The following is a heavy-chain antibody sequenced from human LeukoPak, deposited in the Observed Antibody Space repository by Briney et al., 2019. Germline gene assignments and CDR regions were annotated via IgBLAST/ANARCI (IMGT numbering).Heavy chain of an antibody. CDR2: IIPIFGTA. V-gene: IGHV1-69*05. CDR1: GGTFSSYA. D-gene: IGHD6-13*01. CDR3: ARESSSHYNAIDY. Sequence: GSSVKVSCKASGGTFSSYAISWVRQAPGQGLEWMGGIIPIFGTANYAQKFQGRVTITTDESTSTAHMELSSLRSEDTAVYYCARESSSHYNAIDYWGQGTLVTVSS. J-gene: IGHJ4*02.